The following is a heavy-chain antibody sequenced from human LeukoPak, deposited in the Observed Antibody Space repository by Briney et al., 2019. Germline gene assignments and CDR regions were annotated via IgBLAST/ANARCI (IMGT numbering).Heavy chain of an antibody. CDR2: INQDGREK. D-gene: IGHD6-19*01. CDR1: GFTFSSYW. CDR3: AREGGSSGWYDAFHI. Sequence: GGSLRLSCAASGFTFSSYWMTLVRQAPGKGLEWVASINQDGREKYYVDSVKGRFTISRDNTKNLVYLQINSLRAEDTAVHYCAREGGSSGWYDAFHIWGQGTMVTVSS. V-gene: IGHV3-7*01. J-gene: IGHJ3*02.